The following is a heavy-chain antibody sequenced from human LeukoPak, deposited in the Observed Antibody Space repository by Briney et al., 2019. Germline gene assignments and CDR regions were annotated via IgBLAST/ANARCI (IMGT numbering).Heavy chain of an antibody. J-gene: IGHJ4*02. V-gene: IGHV1-46*01. CDR1: GYTFINYV. Sequence: ASVMVSCKASGYTFINYVINWVRQAPGQGLEWMGIINPSGGSTRYAQKFQGRVTMTRDTSTSTVYMEMRSLRSEDTAVYYCATSGGDVIHPFDYWGQGTLVTVSS. D-gene: IGHD2-21*02. CDR3: ATSGGDVIHPFDY. CDR2: INPSGGST.